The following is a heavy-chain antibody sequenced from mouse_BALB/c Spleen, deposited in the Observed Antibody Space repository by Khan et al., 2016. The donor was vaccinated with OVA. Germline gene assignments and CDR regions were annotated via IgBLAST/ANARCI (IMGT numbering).Heavy chain of an antibody. CDR2: IWGGGGT. J-gene: IGHJ4*01. CDR3: ARAYYRYDGYYAIDY. CDR1: GFSLSRYN. V-gene: IGHV2-6-4*01. Sequence: VQLLETGPGLVAPSQSLSITCTVSGFSLSRYNIHWVRQPPGKGLEWLGMIWGGGGTDYNSTLKSRLTISKDNSKSQVFLKMNSLQTDDSAMYYCARAYYRYDGYYAIDYWGQGTSVTVSS. D-gene: IGHD2-14*01.